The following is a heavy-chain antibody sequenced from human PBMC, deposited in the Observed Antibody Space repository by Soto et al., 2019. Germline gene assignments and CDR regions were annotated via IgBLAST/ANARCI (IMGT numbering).Heavy chain of an antibody. Sequence: QVQLVESGGGVVQPGRSLRLSCVGSGFPFWHYGMHWVRQAPGKGLEWVAVIRSDGKKESYADFVKGRFAISRDNFKDTLYLQMNSPRAEDTAVYYCARDRDGGWFHMDVWGQGTTVTVSS. CDR1: GFPFWHYG. V-gene: IGHV3-33*01. D-gene: IGHD6-19*01. J-gene: IGHJ6*02. CDR2: IRSDGKKE. CDR3: ARDRDGGWFHMDV.